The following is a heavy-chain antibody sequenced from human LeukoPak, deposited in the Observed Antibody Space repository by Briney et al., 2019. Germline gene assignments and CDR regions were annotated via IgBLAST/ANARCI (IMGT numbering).Heavy chain of an antibody. CDR3: ARDTKN. V-gene: IGHV3-9*01. J-gene: IGHJ4*02. Sequence: GGSLRLSCAASGFTFDDYAMHWVRQAPGKGLQWVSSISWNGDDIGYADSVKGRFTISRDNAKNFLYLQMNSLRAEDTAVYYCARDTKNWGQGTLVTVSS. CDR2: ISWNGDDI. CDR1: GFTFDDYA.